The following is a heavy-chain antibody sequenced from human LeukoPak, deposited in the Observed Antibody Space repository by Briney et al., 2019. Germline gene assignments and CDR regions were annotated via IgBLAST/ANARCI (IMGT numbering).Heavy chain of an antibody. CDR1: GYSFTSHG. CDR3: ARALLRYCSSTSCYWFDP. J-gene: IGHJ5*02. V-gene: IGHV1-18*01. D-gene: IGHD2-2*01. CDR2: ISAYNGDR. Sequence: ASVKVSCKASGYSFTSHGFSWVRQAPGQGLEWMGWISAYNGDRNSAQKFQGRVTMTTDTSTNTAYMELGSLTSDDTAVYYCARALLRYCSSTSCYWFDPWGQGTLVTVSS.